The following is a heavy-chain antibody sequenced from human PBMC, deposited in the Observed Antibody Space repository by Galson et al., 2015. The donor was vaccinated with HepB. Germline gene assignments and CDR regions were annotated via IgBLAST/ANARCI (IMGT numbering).Heavy chain of an antibody. CDR2: IWYDGSNK. CDR1: GFTFSSYG. CDR3: ARDLEDYGDYVERSHGMDV. Sequence: SLRLSCAASGFTFSSYGMHWVRQAPGKGLEWVAVIWYDGSNKYYADSVKGRFTISRDNSKNTLYLQMNSLRAEDTAVYYCARDLEDYGDYVERSHGMDVWGQGTTVTVSS. J-gene: IGHJ6*02. V-gene: IGHV3-33*01. D-gene: IGHD4-17*01.